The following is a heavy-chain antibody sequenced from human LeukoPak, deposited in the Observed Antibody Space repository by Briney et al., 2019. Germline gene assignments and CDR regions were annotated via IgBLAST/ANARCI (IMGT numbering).Heavy chain of an antibody. CDR1: GFTFINAW. D-gene: IGHD6-19*01. Sequence: GGSLRLSCAASGFTFINAWMAWVRQAPGKGLEWVSAISGSGGSTYYADSVKGRFTISRDNSKNTLYLQMNSLRAEDTAVYYCAKASSGWSFDYWGQGTLVTVSS. J-gene: IGHJ4*02. CDR2: ISGSGGST. CDR3: AKASSGWSFDY. V-gene: IGHV3-23*01.